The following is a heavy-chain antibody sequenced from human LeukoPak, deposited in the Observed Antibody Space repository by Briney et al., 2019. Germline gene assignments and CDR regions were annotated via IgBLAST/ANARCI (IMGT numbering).Heavy chain of an antibody. J-gene: IGHJ6*03. Sequence: SETLSLTCTVSGGSISSSSYYWGWIRQPPGKGLEWIGSIYYSGSTYYNPSLKSRVTISVDTSKSQFSLKLTSVTAADTAVYYCARVTFGGVIVIGNYMDVWGKGTTVTVSS. D-gene: IGHD3-16*02. CDR3: ARVTFGGVIVIGNYMDV. CDR2: IYYSGST. CDR1: GGSISSSSYY. V-gene: IGHV4-39*01.